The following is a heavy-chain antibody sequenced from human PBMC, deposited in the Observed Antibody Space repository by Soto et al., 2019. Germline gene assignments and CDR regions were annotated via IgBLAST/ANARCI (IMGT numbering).Heavy chain of an antibody. D-gene: IGHD6-13*01. CDR2: ISGSGGST. V-gene: IGHV3-23*01. CDR1: GFTFSSYS. J-gene: IGHJ6*03. Sequence: GGSLRLSCAASGFTFSSYSMNWVRQAPGKGLEWVSAISGSGGSTYYADSVKGWFTISRDNSKNTLYLQMNSLRAEDTAVYYCAKDKFGQQLVPKFSYYYIDAWRKASTITVSS. CDR3: AKDKFGQQLVPKFSYYYIDA.